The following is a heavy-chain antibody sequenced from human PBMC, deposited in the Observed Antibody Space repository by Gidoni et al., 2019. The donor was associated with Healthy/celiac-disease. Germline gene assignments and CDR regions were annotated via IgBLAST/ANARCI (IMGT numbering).Heavy chain of an antibody. CDR2: IYYSGST. V-gene: IGHV4-39*01. CDR3: VYGLFAGVIRDAFDI. D-gene: IGHD7-27*01. Sequence: QLQLQESGPGLVKPSETLSLTCIVSGGSISSRSYYWGWIRQPPGKGLEWIGSIYYSGSTYYNPSLKSRVTISVDTSKNQFSLKLSSVTAADTAVYYCVYGLFAGVIRDAFDIWGQGTMVTVSS. CDR1: GGSISSRSYY. J-gene: IGHJ3*02.